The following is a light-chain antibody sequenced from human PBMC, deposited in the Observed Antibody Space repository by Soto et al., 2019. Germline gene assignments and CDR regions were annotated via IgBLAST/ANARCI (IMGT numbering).Light chain of an antibody. Sequence: EFVLTQSPATLSLSPGERATLSCRASQSVSSYLAWYQQKPGQAPRLLIYDASNRATGIPGRFSGSGSGTDFTLTISSLEPEDFAVYYCQQRTNWPLTFGGGTKVEIK. V-gene: IGKV3-11*01. J-gene: IGKJ4*01. CDR2: DAS. CDR3: QQRTNWPLT. CDR1: QSVSSY.